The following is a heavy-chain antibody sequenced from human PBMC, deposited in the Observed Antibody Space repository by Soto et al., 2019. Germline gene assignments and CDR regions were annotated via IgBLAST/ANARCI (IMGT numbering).Heavy chain of an antibody. V-gene: IGHV3-48*01. Sequence: LRLSCAASGFTFTTYSMNWVRQAPGKGLEWVSYIRHTGGTIYYADSVKGRFTSSRDNAKNSVSLQMNSLRAEDTAVHYCARVGNVVDPSNYYYMDVWGKGTMVTVSS. J-gene: IGHJ6*03. D-gene: IGHD2-15*01. CDR1: GFTFTTYS. CDR3: ARVGNVVDPSNYYYMDV. CDR2: IRHTGGTI.